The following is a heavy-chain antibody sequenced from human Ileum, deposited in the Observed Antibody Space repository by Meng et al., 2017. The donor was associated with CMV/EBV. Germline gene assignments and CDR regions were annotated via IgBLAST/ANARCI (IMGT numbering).Heavy chain of an antibody. J-gene: IGHJ4*02. CDR3: ARASAQRRFLAY. V-gene: IGHV4-34*01. CDR2: IKHGGSS. D-gene: IGHD3-3*01. CDR1: GGSFSEYH. Sequence: LQQWGAGPLKPSETLSLMRAVSGGSFSEYHGSWIRKPPGKGLEWIGDIKHGGSSNYNPSLKSRVTISVDRSRNQVPLQLTSVTAADTDVYYCARASAQRRFLAYWGQGTLVTVSS.